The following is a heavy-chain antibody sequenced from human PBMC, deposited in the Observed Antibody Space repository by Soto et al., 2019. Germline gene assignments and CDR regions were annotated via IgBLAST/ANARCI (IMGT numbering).Heavy chain of an antibody. Sequence: ASVKVSCKASGYTFTSYYMHWVRQAPGQGLEWMGIINPSGGSTSYAQKFQGRVTMTRDTSTSTVYMELSSLRSEDTAAYYCARDRRIAVAGKFWFDPWGQGTLVTVSS. CDR3: ARDRRIAVAGKFWFDP. CDR2: INPSGGST. CDR1: GYTFTSYY. J-gene: IGHJ5*02. D-gene: IGHD6-19*01. V-gene: IGHV1-46*01.